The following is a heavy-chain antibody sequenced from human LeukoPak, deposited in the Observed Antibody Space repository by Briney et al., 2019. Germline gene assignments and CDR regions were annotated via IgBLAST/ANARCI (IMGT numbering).Heavy chain of an antibody. Sequence: PSETLSLTCTVSGDSIISGTYYWGWIRQPPGKALEGIGSIYYSGSTYYNPSLRSRVTISVDTSKNQFSLKLSSVTAADTSVYYCARVARVRGVITFDYWGQGTLVTVSS. CDR1: GDSIISGTYY. J-gene: IGHJ4*02. CDR2: IYYSGST. CDR3: ARVARVRGVITFDY. D-gene: IGHD3-10*01. V-gene: IGHV4-39*01.